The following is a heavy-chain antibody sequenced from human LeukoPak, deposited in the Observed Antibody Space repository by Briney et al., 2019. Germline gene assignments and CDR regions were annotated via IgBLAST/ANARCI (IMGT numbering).Heavy chain of an antibody. V-gene: IGHV4-31*11. D-gene: IGHD2-2*02. CDR1: GGSISSGGYY. J-gene: IGHJ5*02. CDR3: ARGLIVVVPAAISKVANWFDP. CDR2: IYYSGST. Sequence: SQTLSLTCAVSGGSISSGGYYWSWIRQHPGKGLEWIGYIYYSGSTYYNPSLRSRVTMSVDTSKNQFSLKLSSVTAADTAVYYCARGLIVVVPAAISKVANWFDPWGQGTLVTVSS.